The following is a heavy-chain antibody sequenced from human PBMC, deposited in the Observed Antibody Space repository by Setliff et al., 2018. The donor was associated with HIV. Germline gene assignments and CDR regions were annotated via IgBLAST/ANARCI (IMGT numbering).Heavy chain of an antibody. J-gene: IGHJ6*03. CDR1: GGSFSGYY. CDR3: NIYYYYYMDV. CDR2: INHSGST. Sequence: PSETLSLTCAVHGGSFSGYYWSWIRQPPGKGLEWIGEINHSGSTNYNPSLKSRVTISVDTSKNQFSLKLSSVTAADTAVYYCNIYYYYYMDVWGKGTTVTVSS. V-gene: IGHV4-34*01.